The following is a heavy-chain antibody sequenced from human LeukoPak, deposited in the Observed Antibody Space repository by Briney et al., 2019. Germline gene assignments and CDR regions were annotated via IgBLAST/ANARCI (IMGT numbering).Heavy chain of an antibody. CDR3: GRGAYCGGDCYSHTTIDY. V-gene: IGHV4-59*08. CDR2: IYYSGST. CDR1: GGSISSYY. J-gene: IGHJ4*02. D-gene: IGHD2-21*02. Sequence: SETLSLTCTVSGGSISSYYWSWIRQPPGKGLEWIGYIYYSGSTNYNPSLKSRVTISVDTSKNQFSLKLTSVTAADTAVYYCGRGAYCGGDCYSHTTIDYWGQGTLVTVSS.